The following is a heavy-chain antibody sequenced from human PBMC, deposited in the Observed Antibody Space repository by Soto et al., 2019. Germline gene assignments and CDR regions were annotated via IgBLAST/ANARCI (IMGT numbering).Heavy chain of an antibody. CDR1: GFTFSSYA. Sequence: QVQLVESGGGVVQPGRSLRLSCAASGFTFSSYAMHWVRQAPGKGLEWVAVISYDGSNKYYADSVKGRFTISRDNSKNTLYLQMNSLRAEDTAVYYCASQTVAGTAFDIWGQGTMFTVSS. V-gene: IGHV3-30-3*01. CDR2: ISYDGSNK. D-gene: IGHD6-19*01. CDR3: ASQTVAGTAFDI. J-gene: IGHJ3*02.